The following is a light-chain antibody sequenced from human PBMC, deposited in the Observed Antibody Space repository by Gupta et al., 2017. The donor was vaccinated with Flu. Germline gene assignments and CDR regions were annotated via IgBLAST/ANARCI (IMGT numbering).Light chain of an antibody. CDR2: ETS. CDR1: QSVSGK. CDR3: QQYKNWPLT. J-gene: IGKJ4*01. V-gene: IGKV3-15*01. Sequence: PATLSVSPGERATLSCRASQSVSGKLAWYQQKPGQAPRLLIYETSARATGIPARFSASGSGTEFTLTISSLQSEDFAVYYCQQYKNWPLTFGGGTKVEIK.